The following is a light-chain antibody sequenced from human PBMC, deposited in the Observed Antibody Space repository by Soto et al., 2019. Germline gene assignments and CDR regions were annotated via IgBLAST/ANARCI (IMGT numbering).Light chain of an antibody. CDR3: QQHGRPPRAT. V-gene: IGKV1-39*01. CDR1: QSISSY. Sequence: DIQMTQSPSSLSASVGDRVTITCRASQSISSYLNWYQQKPGKAPKLLIYAASTLQSGVPARFSGGGSGTDFTPSISKVEPEDFAVYYCQQHGRPPRATFGQGTRLEIK. CDR2: AAS. J-gene: IGKJ5*01.